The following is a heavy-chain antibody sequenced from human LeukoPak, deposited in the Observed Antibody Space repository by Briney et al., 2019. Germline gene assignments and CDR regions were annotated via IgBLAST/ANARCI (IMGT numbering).Heavy chain of an antibody. CDR1: GGSISSYY. CDR2: IYTSGST. Sequence: SETLSLTCTVSGGSISSYYWSWIRQPAGKGLEWIGRIYTSGSTNYNPSLKSRVTISVDTSKNQFSLKLSSVTAADTAVYYCARIQLWMHAIDYWGQGTLVTVSS. J-gene: IGHJ4*02. CDR3: ARIQLWMHAIDY. D-gene: IGHD5-18*01. V-gene: IGHV4-4*07.